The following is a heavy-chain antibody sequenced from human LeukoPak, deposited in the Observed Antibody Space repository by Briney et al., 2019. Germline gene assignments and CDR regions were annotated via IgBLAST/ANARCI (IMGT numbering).Heavy chain of an antibody. CDR2: IYYSGST. CDR1: GGSISGSNYF. Sequence: SETLSLTCTVSGGSISGSNYFWGWIRQPPGKGLEWIGSIYYSGSTYYNPSLKSRVTISVDTSKNQFSLNLNSVTAADTAVYYCARLSSSWILDYWGQGTLVTVSS. J-gene: IGHJ4*02. V-gene: IGHV4-39*01. CDR3: ARLSSSWILDY. D-gene: IGHD6-13*01.